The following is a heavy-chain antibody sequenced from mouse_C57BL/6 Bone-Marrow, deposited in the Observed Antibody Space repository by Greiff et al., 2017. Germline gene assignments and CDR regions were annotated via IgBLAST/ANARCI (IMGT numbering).Heavy chain of an antibody. V-gene: IGHV1-64*01. CDR2: IHPNSGST. D-gene: IGHD2-5*01. CDR3: ARRSNLKYFDV. Sequence: QVQLQQPGAELVKPGASVKLSCKASGYTFTSYWMHWVKQRPGQGLEWIGMIHPNSGSTNYNKKFKSKATLTVDKTSSTAYMQLSSLTSEDSAVYYCARRSNLKYFDVWGSGTTVTVSS. CDR1: GYTFTSYW. J-gene: IGHJ1*01.